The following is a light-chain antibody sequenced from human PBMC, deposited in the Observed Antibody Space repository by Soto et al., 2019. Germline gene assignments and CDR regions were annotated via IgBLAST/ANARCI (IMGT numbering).Light chain of an antibody. V-gene: IGLV2-14*01. CDR1: SSDVGGYNY. J-gene: IGLJ1*01. CDR2: DVS. CDR3: SSYTSSSSLYV. Sequence: QCDLTRPASGYGAHGQSITITSTGTSSDVGGYNYVSWYQQHPGKAPKLMIYDVSNRPSGVCNRFSGSKSGNTASLTISGLQAVNEAEDYYSSYTSSSSLYVFVTGTKVTVL.